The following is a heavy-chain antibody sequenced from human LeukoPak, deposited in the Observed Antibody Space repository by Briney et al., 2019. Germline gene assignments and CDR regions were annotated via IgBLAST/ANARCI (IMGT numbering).Heavy chain of an antibody. CDR2: ISAYSGNT. Sequence: ASVKVSCKASGYTFTNYGIFWVRQAPGQELEWMGWISAYSGNTNYAQKLQGRVTMTTETSTSTAYMELSSLRSEDTAVYYCARDRWGKTVVSPQDYYYMDVWGKGTTVTVSS. J-gene: IGHJ6*03. V-gene: IGHV1-18*01. CDR3: ARDRWGKTVVSPQDYYYMDV. CDR1: GYTFTNYG. D-gene: IGHD4-23*01.